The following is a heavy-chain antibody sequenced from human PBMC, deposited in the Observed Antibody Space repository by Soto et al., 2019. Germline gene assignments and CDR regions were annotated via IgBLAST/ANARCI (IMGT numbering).Heavy chain of an antibody. V-gene: IGHV4-31*03. CDR1: GGSISSGGYY. D-gene: IGHD3-9*01. J-gene: IGHJ3*02. CDR2: IYYSGST. CDR3: ARYYDILPGHDAFDI. Sequence: SETLSLTCRVSGGSISSGGYYWSWIRQHPGKGLEWIGYIYYSGSTYYNPSLKSRVTISVDTSKNQFSLKLSSVTAADTAVYYCARYYDILPGHDAFDIWGQGTMVTVSS.